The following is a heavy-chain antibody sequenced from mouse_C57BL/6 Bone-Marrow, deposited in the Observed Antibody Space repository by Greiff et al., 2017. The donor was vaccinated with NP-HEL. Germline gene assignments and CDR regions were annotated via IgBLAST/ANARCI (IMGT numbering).Heavy chain of an antibody. J-gene: IGHJ4*01. D-gene: IGHD1-1*01. Sequence: QVQLKESGPELVKPGASVKLSCKASGYTFTSYDINWVKQRPGQGLEWIGWIYPRDGSTKYNEKFKGKATLTVYTSSSTAYMELHSLTSEDSAVYFCARRDYYGSSYLYYYAMDYWGQGTSVTVSS. CDR3: ARRDYYGSSYLYYYAMDY. V-gene: IGHV1-85*01. CDR1: GYTFTSYD. CDR2: IYPRDGST.